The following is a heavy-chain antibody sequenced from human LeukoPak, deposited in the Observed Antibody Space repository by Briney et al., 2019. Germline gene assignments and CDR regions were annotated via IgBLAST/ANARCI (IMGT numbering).Heavy chain of an antibody. D-gene: IGHD5-18*01. V-gene: IGHV4-59*08. CDR2: IYYSGST. CDR3: ARRKGDTAMVMFDY. Sequence: PSETLSHTCTVSGGSISSYYWSWIRQPPGKGLEWIGYIYYSGSTNYNPSLKSRVTISVDTSKNQFSLKLSSVTAADTAVYYCARRKGDTAMVMFDYWGQGTLVTVSS. J-gene: IGHJ4*02. CDR1: GGSISSYY.